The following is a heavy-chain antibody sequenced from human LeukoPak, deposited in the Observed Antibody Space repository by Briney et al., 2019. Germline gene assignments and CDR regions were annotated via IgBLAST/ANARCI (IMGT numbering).Heavy chain of an antibody. CDR3: ARQPRATAYFDY. CDR2: IYYSGST. J-gene: IGHJ4*02. V-gene: IGHV4-61*08. D-gene: IGHD1-14*01. CDR1: GGSISSGGYY. Sequence: SETLSLTCTVSGGSISSGGYYWSWIRQHPGKGLEWIGYIYYSGSTNYNPSLKSRVTISVDTSKNQFSLKLSSVTAADTAVYYCARQPRATAYFDYWGQGTLVTVSS.